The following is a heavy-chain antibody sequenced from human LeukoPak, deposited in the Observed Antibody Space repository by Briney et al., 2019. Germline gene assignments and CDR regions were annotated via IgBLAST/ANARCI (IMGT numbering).Heavy chain of an antibody. CDR1: GFTFTYYA. J-gene: IGHJ4*02. D-gene: IGHD5-24*01. CDR3: AKEGRSLQTY. Sequence: GGSLRLSCAASGFTFTYYAMSWVRLAPGKGLEWVANIKEDGTETYYVGSVKGRFTISRDNAKNSLYLQMNSLRGEDTAVYYCAKEGRSLQTYWGQGTLVTVSS. V-gene: IGHV3-7*03. CDR2: IKEDGTET.